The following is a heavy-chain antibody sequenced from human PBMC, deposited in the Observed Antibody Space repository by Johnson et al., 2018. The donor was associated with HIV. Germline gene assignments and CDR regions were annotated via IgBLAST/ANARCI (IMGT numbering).Heavy chain of an antibody. CDR2: ISYDGSNK. CDR3: AKDLTYYYGSGSSNDAFDI. Sequence: QMQLVESGGGVVQPGRSLRLSCAASGFTFSSYVMHWVRQAPGKGLEWVALISYDGSNKYYADSVKGRFTISRDNSKNTLYLQMNSLRAEDTAVFYCAKDLTYYYGSGSSNDAFDIWGQGTMVTVSS. CDR1: GFTFSSYV. D-gene: IGHD3-10*01. V-gene: IGHV3-30*04. J-gene: IGHJ3*02.